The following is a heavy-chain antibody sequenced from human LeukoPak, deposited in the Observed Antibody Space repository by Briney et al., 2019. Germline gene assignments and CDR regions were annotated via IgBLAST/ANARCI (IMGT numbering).Heavy chain of an antibody. V-gene: IGHV2-26*01. D-gene: IGHD3-22*01. CDR2: IFSNDEK. CDR3: ARMTYYYDSSGYYPDAFDI. Sequence: SGPVLVKPTETLTLTCTVSGFSLSNARMGVSWIRQPPGKALEWLAHIFSNDEKSYSTSLKSRLTISKDTSKSQVVLPMTNMDPVDTATYYCARMTYYYDSSGYYPDAFDIWGQGTMVTVSS. J-gene: IGHJ3*02. CDR1: GFSLSNARMG.